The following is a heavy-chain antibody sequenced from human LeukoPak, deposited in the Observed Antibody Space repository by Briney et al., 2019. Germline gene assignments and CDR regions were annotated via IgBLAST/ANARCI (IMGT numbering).Heavy chain of an antibody. Sequence: PGGSLRLSCAASGFTVSSNYMSWVRQAPGKGLEWVSVIYSGGSTYYADSVKGRFTISRDNSKNTLYLQMNSLRAEDTAVYYCARTTVTGGYNWFDPWGQGTLVTVSS. V-gene: IGHV3-66*01. J-gene: IGHJ5*02. CDR2: IYSGGST. CDR1: GFTVSSNY. D-gene: IGHD4-17*01. CDR3: ARTTVTGGYNWFDP.